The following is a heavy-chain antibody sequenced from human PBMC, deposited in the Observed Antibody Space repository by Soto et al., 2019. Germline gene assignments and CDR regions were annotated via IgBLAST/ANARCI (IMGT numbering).Heavy chain of an antibody. CDR2: INHSGST. J-gene: IGHJ4*02. D-gene: IGHD5-18*01. V-gene: IGHV4-34*01. CDR3: ARYVDTAMDAPSNDSPFDY. Sequence: QVQLQQWGAGLLKPSETLSLTCAVYGGSFSGYYWSWIRQPPGKGLEWIGEINHSGSTNYNPSLKSRGTISVDTSKNQFSLKLSSVIAADTAVYYCARYVDTAMDAPSNDSPFDYWGQGSLVTVSS. CDR1: GGSFSGYY.